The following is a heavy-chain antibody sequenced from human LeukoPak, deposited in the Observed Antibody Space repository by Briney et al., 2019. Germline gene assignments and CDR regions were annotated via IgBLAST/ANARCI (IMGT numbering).Heavy chain of an antibody. Sequence: PGGSLRLSCAASGFTFSSYSMNWVRQAPGKGLEWVSSISSSSSYIYYADSVKGRFTISRDNAKNSLYLQMNSLRAEDTAMYYCARDIIRVGAYDSSGYPFDYWGQGTLVTVSS. CDR3: ARDIIRVGAYDSSGYPFDY. J-gene: IGHJ4*02. CDR2: ISSSSSYI. D-gene: IGHD3-22*01. CDR1: GFTFSSYS. V-gene: IGHV3-21*01.